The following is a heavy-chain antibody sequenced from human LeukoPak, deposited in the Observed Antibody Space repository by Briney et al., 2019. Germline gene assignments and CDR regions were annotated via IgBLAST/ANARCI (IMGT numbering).Heavy chain of an antibody. Sequence: SETLSLTCTVSSGSISSYYWSWIRQPAGKGLEWIGRIYTSGSTNYNPSLKSRVTMSVDTSKNQFSLKLSSVTAADTAVYYCARARFGEPSAPFQHWGQGTLVTVSS. CDR1: SGSISSYY. J-gene: IGHJ1*01. D-gene: IGHD3-10*01. CDR2: IYTSGST. V-gene: IGHV4-4*07. CDR3: ARARFGEPSAPFQH.